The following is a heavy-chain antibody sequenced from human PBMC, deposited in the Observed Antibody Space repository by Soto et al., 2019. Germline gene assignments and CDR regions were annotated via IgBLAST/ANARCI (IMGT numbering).Heavy chain of an antibody. V-gene: IGHV4-59*01. J-gene: IGHJ6*02. CDR2: VYYSDDT. D-gene: IGHD6-13*01. CDR3: ARTEASSWSFFYYGMDV. CDR1: GGPIGSYY. Sequence: ETLSLTCTVSGGPIGSYYWSWIRQSPGKGLEWIGCVYYSDDTNYNPSLKSRVTISLDRSKNQFSLRLTSVTAADTAVYYCARTEASSWSFFYYGMDVWGQGTTVTVSS.